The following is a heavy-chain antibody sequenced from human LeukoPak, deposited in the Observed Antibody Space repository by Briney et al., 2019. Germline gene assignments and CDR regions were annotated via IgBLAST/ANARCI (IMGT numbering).Heavy chain of an antibody. CDR2: ISYDGRNI. V-gene: IGHV3-30*18. J-gene: IGHJ4*02. D-gene: IGHD2-2*01. CDR3: AKGPLRGTAAAIDY. CDR1: GFTFSNAW. Sequence: GGSLRLSCAASGFTFSNAWMNWVRQAPGKGLEWVAVISYDGRNIHYPDSVKGRFTISRDISTDTLWLQMDSLRTKDTAVYYCAKGPLRGTAAAIDYWGQGTLVTVSS.